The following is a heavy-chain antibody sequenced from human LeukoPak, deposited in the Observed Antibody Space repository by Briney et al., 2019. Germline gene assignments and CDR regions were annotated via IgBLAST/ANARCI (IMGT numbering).Heavy chain of an antibody. CDR1: EFTFSSYW. D-gene: IGHD1/OR15-1a*01. Sequence: GGSLRLSCAASEFTFSSYWMTWVRQAPGKGLEWVAMIKRDGSQAYYVDSVKGRFTISRDNAKNSFYLQMNSLRAEDTAVYYCARLTIFDIWGQGTMVTVSS. CDR2: IKRDGSQA. J-gene: IGHJ3*02. CDR3: ARLTIFDI. V-gene: IGHV3-7*01.